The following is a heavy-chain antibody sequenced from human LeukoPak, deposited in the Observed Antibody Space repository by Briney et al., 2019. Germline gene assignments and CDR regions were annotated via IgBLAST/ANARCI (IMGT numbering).Heavy chain of an antibody. CDR3: AKIDMWNPAY. Sequence: GGSLRLSCAASGFTASNSYMAWVRQAPGKGLEWVSSIYNVGSTVYADSVKGRFTISRDNSKNTLYLQMNSLRGDDTSVYYCAKIDMWNPAYWGQGTLVTVSS. CDR2: IYNVGST. J-gene: IGHJ4*02. CDR1: GFTASNSY. V-gene: IGHV3-66*02. D-gene: IGHD1-1*01.